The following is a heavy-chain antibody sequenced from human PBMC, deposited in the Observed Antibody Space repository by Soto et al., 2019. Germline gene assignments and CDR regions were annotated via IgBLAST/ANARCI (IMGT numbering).Heavy chain of an antibody. D-gene: IGHD2-21*02. J-gene: IGHJ3*01. V-gene: IGHV3-74*01. CDR2: IHSDGSST. CDR3: ARGDKGGFDL. Sequence: EVQLVESEGGLVQRGGSLRLSGAASGFTFNYYWMHWVRQAPGQGLVWVSHIHSDGSSTTYADSVKGRFTISRDNAKNTLYLQMNSLRAEDTAVYYCARGDKGGFDLWGQGTTVTVSS. CDR1: GFTFNYYW.